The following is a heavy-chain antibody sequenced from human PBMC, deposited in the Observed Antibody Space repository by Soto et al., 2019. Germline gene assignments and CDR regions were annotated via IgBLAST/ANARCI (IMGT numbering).Heavy chain of an antibody. D-gene: IGHD3-16*01. CDR1: GVSIDNFF. J-gene: IGHJ5*02. CDR2: VSQGRAAAYISEGETT. V-gene: IGHV4-59*01. CDR3: ARDRGGITVSSKPLGEWFDP. Sequence: SETLSLTCTVSGVSIDNFFWSWIRQTPGKGLERISYVSQGRAAAYISEGETTSYNPSLESRATISLDLPKNQFSQKLTSVTAADTAVYYCARDRGGITVSSKPLGEWFDPWGQGTLVTVSS.